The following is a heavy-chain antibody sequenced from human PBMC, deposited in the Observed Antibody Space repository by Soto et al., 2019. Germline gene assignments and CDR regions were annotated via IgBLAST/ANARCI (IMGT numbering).Heavy chain of an antibody. Sequence: SETLSLTCTVSGGSISSGGYYWSWIRQHPGKGLEWIGFIYYNGNTYYNPSLKSRATISQDTSKNQFSLKLSSVTAADTAVYNCARMLAYCSGGSCIYYYYYMAVWGKGTTVTVSS. V-gene: IGHV4-31*03. CDR3: ARMLAYCSGGSCIYYYYYMAV. CDR2: IYYNGNT. CDR1: GGSISSGGYY. J-gene: IGHJ6*03. D-gene: IGHD2-15*01.